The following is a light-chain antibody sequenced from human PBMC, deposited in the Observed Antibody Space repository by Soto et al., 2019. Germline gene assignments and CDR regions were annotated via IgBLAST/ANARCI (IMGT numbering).Light chain of an antibody. V-gene: IGKV1-17*01. CDR1: HGIGND. J-gene: IGKJ2*01. CDR2: AAS. CDR3: LQYNSDLNT. Sequence: DIQMTQSPSSLSASVGDRVTITCRASHGIGNDLGWYQQKAGKAPKRLIYAASSLEAGVPSRFSDSGSGAEFTLTISSLQPEDFATYYCLQYNSDLNTFGQGTKLEIK.